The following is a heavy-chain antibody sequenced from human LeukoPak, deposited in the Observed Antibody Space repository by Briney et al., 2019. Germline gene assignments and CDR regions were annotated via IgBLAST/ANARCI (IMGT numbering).Heavy chain of an antibody. CDR2: IYYSRNT. D-gene: IGHD3-10*01. CDR3: VRLWFGESPYFQH. CDR1: GGSINSSSYH. J-gene: IGHJ1*01. V-gene: IGHV4-39*01. Sequence: SETLSLTCTVSGGSINSSSYHWGWIRQPPGKGLEWLVSIYYSRNTYYNPSLKSRVTISVDTSKKQFSLKLSSVPAADTAVYYCVRLWFGESPYFQHGGQGTLVSVSS.